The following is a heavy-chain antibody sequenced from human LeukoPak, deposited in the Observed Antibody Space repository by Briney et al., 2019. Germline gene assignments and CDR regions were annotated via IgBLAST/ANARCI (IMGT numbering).Heavy chain of an antibody. J-gene: IGHJ4*02. CDR1: GYTLTELS. Sequence: ASVKVSCKVSGYTLTELSMHWVRQAPGKGLEWMGGFDPEDGETIYAQKFQGRVTMTEDTSTDTAYMELSSLRSEDTAVYYCATPANPHDYAEGEFDYWGQGTLVTVSS. V-gene: IGHV1-24*01. D-gene: IGHD4-17*01. CDR3: ATPANPHDYAEGEFDY. CDR2: FDPEDGET.